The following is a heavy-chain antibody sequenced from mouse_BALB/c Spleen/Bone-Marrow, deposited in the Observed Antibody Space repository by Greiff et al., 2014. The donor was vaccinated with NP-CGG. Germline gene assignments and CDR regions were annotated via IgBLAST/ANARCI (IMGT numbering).Heavy chain of an antibody. J-gene: IGHJ2*01. CDR2: IDPANGNT. CDR3: ANYYYGSHFDY. D-gene: IGHD1-1*01. Sequence: EVKLQESGAALVKPGASVKLSCTASGFNIKDTYMHWVKQRPEQGLEWIGRIDPANGNTKYDPKFQGKATITADTSSNTAYLQLSSLTSEDTAVYYCANYYYGSHFDYWGQGTTLTVSS. V-gene: IGHV14-3*02. CDR1: GFNIKDTY.